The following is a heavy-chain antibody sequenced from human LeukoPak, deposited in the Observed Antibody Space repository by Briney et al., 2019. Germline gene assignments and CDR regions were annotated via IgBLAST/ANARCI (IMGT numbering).Heavy chain of an antibody. J-gene: IGHJ4*02. CDR1: GGSFSGYY. CDR2: INHSGST. Sequence: SETLSLTCAVYGGSFSGYYWSWIRQPPGKGLEWIGEINHSGSTNYNPSLKSRVTISVDTSKNQFSLKLSSVTAADTAVYYCARRVPMVRGVIVTYYFDYWGQGTLVTVSS. CDR3: ARRVPMVRGVIVTYYFDY. V-gene: IGHV4-34*01. D-gene: IGHD3-10*01.